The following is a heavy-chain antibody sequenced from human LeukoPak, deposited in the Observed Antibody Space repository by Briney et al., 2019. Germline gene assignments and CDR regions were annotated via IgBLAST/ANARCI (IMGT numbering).Heavy chain of an antibody. V-gene: IGHV1-2*02. D-gene: IGHD1-1*01. J-gene: IGHJ3*02. CDR1: GYTFTGYY. Sequence: ASVKVSCKTSGYTFTGYYMHWVRQAPGQGLEWMGWINPNSGGTNYAQKFQGRVTMTRDTSISTAYMELSRLRSDDTAVYYCARGKVQLERRPAFDIWGQGTMVTVSS. CDR2: INPNSGGT. CDR3: ARGKVQLERRPAFDI.